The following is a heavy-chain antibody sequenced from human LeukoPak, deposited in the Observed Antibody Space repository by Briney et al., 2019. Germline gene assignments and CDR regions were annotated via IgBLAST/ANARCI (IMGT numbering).Heavy chain of an antibody. D-gene: IGHD2-15*01. Sequence: GGSLRLSCVASGFTFSSSWMSWVRQAPGKGLEWVSAISNNGGYTYYADSVQGRFTISRDNSKSTLCLQMNSLRAEDTAVYYCAKQLGYCSDGSCYFPYWGQGTLVTVSS. CDR1: GFTFSSSW. CDR3: AKQLGYCSDGSCYFPY. V-gene: IGHV3-23*01. J-gene: IGHJ4*02. CDR2: ISNNGGYT.